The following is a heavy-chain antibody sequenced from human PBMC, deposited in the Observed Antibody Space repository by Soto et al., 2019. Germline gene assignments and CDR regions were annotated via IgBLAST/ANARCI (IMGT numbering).Heavy chain of an antibody. J-gene: IGHJ4*02. V-gene: IGHV1-18*01. CDR2: ISPLNGNT. CDR1: GYTFTSYI. Sequence: QVQLVQSGAEVKKPGASVKVSCKASGYTFTSYIITWVRQAPGQGLEWMGWISPLNGNTNYAPQMKGRVTMTTDSFTSTAYVELRSLRSDDTAVYYCARGQQLVPGDNSWGQGTLVTVSP. D-gene: IGHD2-21*02. CDR3: ARGQQLVPGDNS.